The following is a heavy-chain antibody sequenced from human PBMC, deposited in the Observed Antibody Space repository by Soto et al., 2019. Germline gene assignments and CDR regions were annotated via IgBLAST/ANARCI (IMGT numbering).Heavy chain of an antibody. D-gene: IGHD3-10*01. CDR1: GFTLSSYA. V-gene: IGHV3-23*01. J-gene: IGHJ6*02. CDR2: VRAGGDMK. Sequence: DVQVLESGGDLVQPGGSLRLSCAASGFTLSSYAMSWVRQAPGKGLEWVSSVRAGGDMKYNSDSVKGRFTISRDNSNNALFLQMNSLRIEDTALYYCARGDRGGSGSPASYYYSGLDVWGQGTTVTVSS. CDR3: ARGDRGGSGSPASYYYSGLDV.